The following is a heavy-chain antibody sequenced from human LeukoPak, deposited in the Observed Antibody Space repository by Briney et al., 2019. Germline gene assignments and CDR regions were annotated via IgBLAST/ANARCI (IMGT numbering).Heavy chain of an antibody. Sequence: PSETLSLTCAVYGGSFSGYYRSWIRQPPGKGLEWIGEINHSGSTNYNPSLKSRVTISVDTSKNQFSLKLSSVTAADTAVYYCARQGEIVATIWNDAFDIWGQGTMVTVSS. CDR2: INHSGST. V-gene: IGHV4-34*01. J-gene: IGHJ3*02. CDR3: ARQGEIVATIWNDAFDI. D-gene: IGHD5-12*01. CDR1: GGSFSGYY.